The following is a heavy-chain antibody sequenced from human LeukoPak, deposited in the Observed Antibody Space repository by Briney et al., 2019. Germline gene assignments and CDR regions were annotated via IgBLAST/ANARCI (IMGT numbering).Heavy chain of an antibody. CDR2: IYSGGST. CDR3: ARGWNYYFDY. J-gene: IGHJ4*02. V-gene: IGHV3-53*01. CDR1: GFTFSSYG. D-gene: IGHD1-7*01. Sequence: GRSLRLSCAASGFTFSSYGMHWVRQAPGKGLEWVSVIYSGGSTYYADSVKGRFTISRDNSKNTLYLQMNSLRAEDTAVYYCARGWNYYFDYWGQGTLVTVSS.